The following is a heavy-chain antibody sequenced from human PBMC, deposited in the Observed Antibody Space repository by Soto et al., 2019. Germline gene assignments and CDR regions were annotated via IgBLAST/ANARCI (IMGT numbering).Heavy chain of an antibody. V-gene: IGHV1-3*01. CDR1: GFSFIDYS. J-gene: IGHJ1*01. D-gene: IGHD5-12*01. CDR2: INAGNGNT. CDR3: ARSAKKTWLPDF. Sequence: ASVKFSCKASGFSFIDYSILWVRQAPGQSLEWLGWINAGNGNTKYSHKFQDRVTITSDTSATTTYMELRSLRSEDTAVFYCARSAKKTWLPDFWGQGTLVPVSS.